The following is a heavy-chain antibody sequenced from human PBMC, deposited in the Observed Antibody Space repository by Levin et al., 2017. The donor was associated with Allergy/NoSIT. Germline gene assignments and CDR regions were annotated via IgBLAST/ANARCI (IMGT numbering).Heavy chain of an antibody. Sequence: GASVKVSCVGSGFTFTNFEMNWVRQTPGKGLEWLSSISVSSSTIFYADSVKGRFTVSRDDAKNSLFLQINSLRAEDTAVYYCARDLGRPNRAGAFDIWGQGTRVTVSS. CDR2: ISVSSSTI. V-gene: IGHV3-48*03. D-gene: IGHD3-16*01. CDR1: GFTFTNFE. CDR3: ARDLGRPNRAGAFDI. J-gene: IGHJ3*02.